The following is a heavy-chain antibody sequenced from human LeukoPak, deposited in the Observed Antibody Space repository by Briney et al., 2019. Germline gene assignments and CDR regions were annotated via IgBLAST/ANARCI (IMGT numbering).Heavy chain of an antibody. V-gene: IGHV3-7*01. D-gene: IGHD3-10*01. CDR3: ARASSGGFGDAFDI. CDR2: IRQDGSEK. Sequence: SGGSLRLSCAASGFIFSSYWMSWVRQAPGKGLEWVANIRQDGSEKYYVDSVKGRFTISRDNAKNSLYLQMNSLRAEDTAVYYCARASSGGFGDAFDIWGQGTMVTVSS. CDR1: GFIFSSYW. J-gene: IGHJ3*02.